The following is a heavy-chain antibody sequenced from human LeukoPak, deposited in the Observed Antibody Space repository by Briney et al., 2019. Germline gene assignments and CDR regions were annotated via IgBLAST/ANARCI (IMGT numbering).Heavy chain of an antibody. V-gene: IGHV1-8*03. J-gene: IGHJ5*02. D-gene: IGHD3-3*01. Sequence: ASVKVSCKASGYTFTSCDINWVRQATGQGLEWMGWMNPNSGNTGYAQKFQGRVTITRNTSISTAYMELSSLRSGDTAVYYCARGRGRYYDFWSGYSPSIYWFDPWGQGTLVTVSS. CDR2: MNPNSGNT. CDR3: ARGRGRYYDFWSGYSPSIYWFDP. CDR1: GYTFTSCD.